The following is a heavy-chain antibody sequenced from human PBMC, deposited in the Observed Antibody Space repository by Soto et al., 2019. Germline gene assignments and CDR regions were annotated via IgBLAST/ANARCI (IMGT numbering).Heavy chain of an antibody. D-gene: IGHD5-18*01. V-gene: IGHV5-51*01. CDR2: IYPGDFDT. Sequence: PGESLKISCTGSGYNFNTYWIGWVRQMPGKGLEWMGIIYPGDFDTRYSPSFQGHLTMSVDKSINTAYLQWSSLETSDTAMYYCARRRGDSDDYQEFFDYWGQGTPVTVSS. CDR1: GYNFNTYW. J-gene: IGHJ4*02. CDR3: ARRRGDSDDYQEFFDY.